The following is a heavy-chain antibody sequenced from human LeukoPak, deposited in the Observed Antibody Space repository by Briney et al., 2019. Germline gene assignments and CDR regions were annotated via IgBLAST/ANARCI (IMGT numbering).Heavy chain of an antibody. V-gene: IGHV4-30-4*01. CDR1: VVSVRSGDLD. CDR2: IYSTGNT. D-gene: IGHD5-18*01. CDR3: ARDSYSYGYGGFDY. Sequence: PSQSLSLALTGSVVSVRSGDLDGSCIRQSPGKGLEWIGYIYSTGNTYYNPSLKSRVIISVDTSKNQLSLELNSVPAADTAVYYCARDSYSYGYGGFDYWGQGILVTVSS. J-gene: IGHJ4*02.